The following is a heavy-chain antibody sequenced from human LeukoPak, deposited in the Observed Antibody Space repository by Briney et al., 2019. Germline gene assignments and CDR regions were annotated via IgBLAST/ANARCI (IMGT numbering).Heavy chain of an antibody. V-gene: IGHV3-30*18. CDR1: GFTFSSYG. CDR2: ISYDGTNK. J-gene: IGHJ4*02. CDR3: AKDGYYGSGTYPDY. D-gene: IGHD3-10*01. Sequence: GTSLRLSCAASGFTFSSYGMNWVRQAPGKGLEWVAVISYDGTNKFYVDSLRGRFTISRDNSKNTLYLQMSSLRAEDTAVYYCAKDGYYGSGTYPDYWGQGTLVTVSS.